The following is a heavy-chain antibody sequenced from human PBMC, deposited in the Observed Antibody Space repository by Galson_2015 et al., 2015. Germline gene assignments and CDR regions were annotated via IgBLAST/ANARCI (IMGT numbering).Heavy chain of an antibody. J-gene: IGHJ4*02. CDR2: ISADNGNT. CDR1: GYTFTSSA. Sequence: SVKVSCKASGYTFTSSAISWVRQAPGQGLEWMGRISADNGNTNYADNLQGRVTMTTDTSTSTAYMELRSLTSDDTAVYYCARRTASFDSWGQGTLATVSS. V-gene: IGHV1-18*01. CDR3: ARRTASFDS. D-gene: IGHD2/OR15-2a*01.